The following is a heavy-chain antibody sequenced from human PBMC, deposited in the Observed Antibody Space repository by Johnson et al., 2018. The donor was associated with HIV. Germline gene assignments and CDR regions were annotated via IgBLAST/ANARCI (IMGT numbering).Heavy chain of an antibody. CDR1: GFTFSSYA. Sequence: VQLVESGGGLVQPGGSLRLSCAASGFTFSSYAMSWVRQAPGKGLEWVSYISSRGSTIYYANSVKGRFTISRDNAKNSLYLQMNSLRAEDTALYYCAKDISADYYGSGSYRAFDCWGQGTMVTVSS. V-gene: IGHV3-48*04. CDR2: ISSRGSTI. J-gene: IGHJ3*01. CDR3: AKDISADYYGSGSYRAFDC. D-gene: IGHD3-10*01.